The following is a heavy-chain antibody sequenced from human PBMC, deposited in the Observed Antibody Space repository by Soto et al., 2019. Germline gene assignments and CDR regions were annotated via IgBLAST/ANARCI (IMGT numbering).Heavy chain of an antibody. V-gene: IGHV4-30-2*01. CDR3: ARAVSPYFGTWFDP. CDR1: GGSITSGNSYS. J-gene: IGHJ5*02. CDR2: ISQTGAT. D-gene: IGHD3-10*01. Sequence: SETLSLTCAVSGGSITSGNSYSWAWIRQPPGRGLEWIGSISQTGATSYNPSLKSRVSVSLDKSKNQFSLRLSSVTAADMAVYYCARAVSPYFGTWFDPWGQGTLVTSPQ.